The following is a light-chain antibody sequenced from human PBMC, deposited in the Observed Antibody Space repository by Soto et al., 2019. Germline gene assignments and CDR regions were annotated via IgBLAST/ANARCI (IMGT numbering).Light chain of an antibody. Sequence: EIVMTQSLGTLSLSPGERATISCRASQVIGSRYLAWYHQKSGQAPRLLIYGASSRATGIPDRFSGSGSGTDCTLTISRLEPEDFGVYYCQQFGSSIPHTFGQGTKLEIK. CDR2: GAS. V-gene: IGKV3-20*01. J-gene: IGKJ2*01. CDR1: QVIGSRY. CDR3: QQFGSSIPHT.